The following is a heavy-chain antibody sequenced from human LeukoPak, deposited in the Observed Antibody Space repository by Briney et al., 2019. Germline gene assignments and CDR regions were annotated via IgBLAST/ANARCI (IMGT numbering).Heavy chain of an antibody. V-gene: IGHV4-31*03. J-gene: IGHJ5*02. CDR2: IYYSGST. D-gene: IGHD2-2*01. CDR3: ARVRACSSTSCYAVPPFQGFDP. CDR1: GGSISSGGYY. Sequence: PSQTLSLTCTVSGGSISSGGYYWSWIRQHPGKGLEWLGYIYYSGSTYYNPSLKSRVTISVDTSKNQFSLKLSSVTAADTAVYYCARVRACSSTSCYAVPPFQGFDPWGQGTLVTVSS.